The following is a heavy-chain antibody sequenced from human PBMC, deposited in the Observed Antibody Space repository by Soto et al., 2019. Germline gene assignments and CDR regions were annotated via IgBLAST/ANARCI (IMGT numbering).Heavy chain of an antibody. V-gene: IGHV1-18*01. CDR3: ARMGDVPYSSYGMDV. D-gene: IGHD3-16*01. CDR2: INGYNGNT. CDR1: GYTFSTYG. Sequence: QVQLVQSGAEVKKPGASVKVSCKASGYTFSTYGISWVRQAPGQGLEWMGWINGYNGNTNYAPKLQGRITMTTDTSTTTAYMELRSLRSDDTAVYYCARMGDVPYSSYGMDVWGQGTTVTVSS. J-gene: IGHJ6*02.